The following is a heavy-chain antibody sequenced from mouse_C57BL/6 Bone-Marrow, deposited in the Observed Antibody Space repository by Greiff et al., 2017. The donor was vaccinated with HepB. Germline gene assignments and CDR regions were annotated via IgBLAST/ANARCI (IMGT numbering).Heavy chain of an antibody. J-gene: IGHJ2*01. Sequence: QVQLKQPGAELVKPGASVKLSCKASGYTFTSYWMHWVKQRPGQGLEWIGMIHPNSGSTNYNEKFKSKATLTVDKSSSTAYMQLSSLTSEDSAVYDCARSPLYYDYLDYWGQGTTLTVSS. CDR1: GYTFTSYW. CDR2: IHPNSGST. CDR3: ARSPLYYDYLDY. V-gene: IGHV1-64*01. D-gene: IGHD2-4*01.